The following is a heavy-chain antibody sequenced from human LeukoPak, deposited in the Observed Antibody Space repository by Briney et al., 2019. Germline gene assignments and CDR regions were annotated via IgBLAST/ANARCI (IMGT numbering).Heavy chain of an antibody. CDR1: GFSFSSFA. CDR2: ISSNGGST. D-gene: IGHD4-17*01. J-gene: IGHJ4*02. V-gene: IGHV3-64D*06. Sequence: GGSLRLSCSASGFSFSSFAMHWVRQAPGKGLEYVSAISSNGGSTYYADSVKGRFTISRDNSKNTLHFQMSSLRAEDTAVYYCVLRRGDYGEKWGQGTLVTVSS. CDR3: VLRRGDYGEK.